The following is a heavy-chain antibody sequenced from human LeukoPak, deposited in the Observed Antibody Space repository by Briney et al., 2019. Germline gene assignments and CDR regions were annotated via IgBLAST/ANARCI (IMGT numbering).Heavy chain of an antibody. CDR3: ARTYYGSGSYYDWFDP. CDR1: GGTFSSYA. CDR2: IIPIFGTA. Sequence: SVKVSCKASGGTFSSYAISWVRQAPEQGLEWMGGIIPIFGTANYAQKFQGRVTITADESTSTAYMELSSLRSEDTAVYYCARTYYGSGSYYDWFDPWGQGTLVTVSS. D-gene: IGHD3-10*01. J-gene: IGHJ5*02. V-gene: IGHV1-69*13.